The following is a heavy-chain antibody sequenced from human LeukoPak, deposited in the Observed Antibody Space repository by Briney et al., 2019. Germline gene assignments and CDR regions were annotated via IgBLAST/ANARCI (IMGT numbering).Heavy chain of an antibody. D-gene: IGHD6-19*01. J-gene: IGHJ4*02. V-gene: IGHV1-18*01. CDR2: ISAYNGST. CDR1: GYTFTSYG. CDR3: AKDNNRVISGWFSY. Sequence: ASVKVSCKASGYTFTSYGISWVRQAPGQGLEWMGWISAYNGSTNYAQKLQGRVAMTTDTSTSTAYMELRSLRSDDTAVYYCAKDNNRVISGWFSYWGQGTLVTVSS.